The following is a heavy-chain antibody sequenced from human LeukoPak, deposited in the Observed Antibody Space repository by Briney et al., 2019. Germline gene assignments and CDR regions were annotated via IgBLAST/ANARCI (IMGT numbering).Heavy chain of an antibody. J-gene: IGHJ5*02. CDR2: INHSGST. CDR3: ARGPSDYGDYGVDP. Sequence: SETLSLTCAVYGGSFSGYYWSWIRQPPGKGLEWIGEINHSGSTNYNPSLKSRVTTSVDTSKNQFSLKLSSVTAADTAVYYCARGPSDYGDYGVDPWGQGTLVTVSS. V-gene: IGHV4-34*01. D-gene: IGHD4-17*01. CDR1: GGSFSGYY.